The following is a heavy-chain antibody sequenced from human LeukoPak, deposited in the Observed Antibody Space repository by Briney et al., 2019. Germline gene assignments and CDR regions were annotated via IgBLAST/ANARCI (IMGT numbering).Heavy chain of an antibody. CDR1: GFTVNPNY. CDR3: ARAMGRGYSYDYIGY. Sequence: PGGSLRLSCAASGFTVNPNYMSWVRQAPGKGLEWVSVIYSGDDTYYADSVKGRFTISRDTSKKTLYLQMTSLRAEDSAAYYCARAMGRGYSYDYIGYWGQGTLVTVSS. J-gene: IGHJ4*02. D-gene: IGHD5-18*01. CDR2: IYSGDDT. V-gene: IGHV3-53*01.